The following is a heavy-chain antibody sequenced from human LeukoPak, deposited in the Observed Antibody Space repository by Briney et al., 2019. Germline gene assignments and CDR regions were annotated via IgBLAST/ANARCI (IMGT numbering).Heavy chain of an antibody. CDR1: GFTFSNYW. CDR2: ISSSSSYI. J-gene: IGHJ3*02. D-gene: IGHD3-10*01. V-gene: IGHV3-21*01. CDR3: ARVAMWRFGDAFDI. Sequence: PGGSLRLSCAASGFTFSNYWMGWVRQAPGKGLEWVSSISSSSSYIYYADSVKGRFTISRDNAKNSLYLQMNSLRAEDTAVYYCARVAMWRFGDAFDIWGQGTMVTVSS.